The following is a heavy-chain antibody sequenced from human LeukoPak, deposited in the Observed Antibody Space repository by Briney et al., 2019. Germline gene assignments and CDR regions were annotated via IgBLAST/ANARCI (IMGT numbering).Heavy chain of an antibody. CDR1: GGSISSSNW. D-gene: IGHD3-10*01. J-gene: IGHJ5*02. CDR2: IYTSGST. Sequence: SETLSLTCAVSGGSISSSNWWSWIRQPAGKGLEWIGRIYTSGSTNYNPSLKSRVTMSVDTSKNQFSLKLSSVTAADTAVYYCAGNYGSGSYYTIDPWGQGTLVTVSS. V-gene: IGHV4-4*07. CDR3: AGNYGSGSYYTIDP.